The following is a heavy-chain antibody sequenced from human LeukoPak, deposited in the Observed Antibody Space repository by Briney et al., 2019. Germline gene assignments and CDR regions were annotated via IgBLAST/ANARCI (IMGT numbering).Heavy chain of an antibody. CDR1: GFTFSSYG. J-gene: IGHJ4*02. V-gene: IGHV3-30*18. D-gene: IGHD3-10*01. CDR3: ANENYYGSGSYPDY. Sequence: GGSLRLSCAASGFTFSSYGMHWVRQAPGKGLEWVALISNDGSNKYYADSVKGRFTISRDNSKNTLYLQMNSLRAEDTAVYYCANENYYGSGSYPDYWGQGTLVTVSS. CDR2: ISNDGSNK.